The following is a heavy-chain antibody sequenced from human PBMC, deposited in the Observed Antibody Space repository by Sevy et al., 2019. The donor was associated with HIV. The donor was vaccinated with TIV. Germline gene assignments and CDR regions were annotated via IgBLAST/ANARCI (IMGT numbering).Heavy chain of an antibody. CDR1: GESFSNYY. CDR3: ARGPKPLRSDYGDYRGVGYYFDS. D-gene: IGHD4-17*01. V-gene: IGHV4-34*01. CDR2: IDHSGRS. J-gene: IGHJ4*02. Sequence: SETLSLTCAVYGESFSNYYWSWIRLSPGKGLESIGEIDHSGRSDYNPSLKSRVTMSVDTSKNQFSLKLTSVTAADTAVYYCARGPKPLRSDYGDYRGVGYYFDSWGKGTLVTVSS.